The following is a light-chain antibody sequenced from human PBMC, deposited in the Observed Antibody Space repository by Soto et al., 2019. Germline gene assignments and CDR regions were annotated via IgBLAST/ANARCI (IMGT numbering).Light chain of an antibody. J-gene: IGLJ2*01. CDR3: LLSYSGAGVV. Sequence: QAVVTQEPSLTVSPGGTVTLTCGSSTGAVTSGHYPYWFQQKPGQAPRTLIYDTSNKHSWTPARFSGSLLGGKAALTLSGAQPEDEAEYYCLLSYSGAGVVFGGGTKLTFL. CDR2: DTS. V-gene: IGLV7-46*01. CDR1: TGAVTSGHY.